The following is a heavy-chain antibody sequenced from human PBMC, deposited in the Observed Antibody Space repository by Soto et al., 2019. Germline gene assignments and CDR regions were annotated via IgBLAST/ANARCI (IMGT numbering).Heavy chain of an antibody. CDR3: ARRRFLGWFTGWFDP. V-gene: IGHV4-34*01. D-gene: IGHD3-3*01. J-gene: IGHJ5*02. CDR1: GGSFSGSY. CDR2: ISHSGTT. Sequence: QVQLQQWGAGLLKPSETLSLTCAVYGGSFSGSYWTWIRQTPGKGLEWIGDISHSGTTNYSPSLQSRVTISVDTSKDQFSLKLSSGTAADTAVYYCARRRFLGWFTGWFDPWGQGTLVTVSS.